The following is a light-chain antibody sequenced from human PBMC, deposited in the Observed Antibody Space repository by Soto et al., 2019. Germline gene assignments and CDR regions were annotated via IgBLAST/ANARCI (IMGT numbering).Light chain of an antibody. J-gene: IGKJ1*01. Sequence: AVQLTQSPSSLSASVGDTVSITCRASQGIGGDLAWYQQSPGKAPVLLLYDATRLESGVPSRFSGSGSGTDFSLTITSLQPEDFATYICQQFNSSPRTFGQGTKV. CDR3: QQFNSSPRT. V-gene: IGKV1-13*02. CDR2: DAT. CDR1: QGIGGD.